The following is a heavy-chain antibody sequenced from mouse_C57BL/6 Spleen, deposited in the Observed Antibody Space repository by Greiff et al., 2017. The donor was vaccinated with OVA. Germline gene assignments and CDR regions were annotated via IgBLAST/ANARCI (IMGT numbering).Heavy chain of an antibody. J-gene: IGHJ1*03. CDR3: ARIDYYGSSPYWYFDV. CDR1: GYTFTSYW. V-gene: IGHV1-64*01. CDR2: IHPNSGST. D-gene: IGHD1-1*01. Sequence: QVQLQQPGAELVKPGASVKLSCKASGYTFTSYWMHWVKQRPGQGLEWIGMIHPNSGSTNYNEKFKSKATLTVDKSSSTAYMQLSSLTSEDSAVYYCARIDYYGSSPYWYFDVWGTGTTVTVSS.